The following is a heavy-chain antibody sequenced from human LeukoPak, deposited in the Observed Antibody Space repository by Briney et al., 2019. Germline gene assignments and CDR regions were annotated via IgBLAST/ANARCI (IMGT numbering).Heavy chain of an antibody. Sequence: PSETLSLTCTVSGGSISSSSYYWGWIRQPPGKGLEWIGSIYYSGSTYYNPSLKSRVTISVDTFKNQFSLKLSSVTAADTAVYYCARYPESWGSGIEVGKNWFDPWGQGTLVTVSS. J-gene: IGHJ5*02. CDR2: IYYSGST. CDR1: GGSISSSSYY. V-gene: IGHV4-39*07. D-gene: IGHD3-10*01. CDR3: ARYPESWGSGIEVGKNWFDP.